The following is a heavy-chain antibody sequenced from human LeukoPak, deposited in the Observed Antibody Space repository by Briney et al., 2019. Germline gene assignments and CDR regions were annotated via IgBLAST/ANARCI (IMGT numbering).Heavy chain of an antibody. D-gene: IGHD6-19*01. J-gene: IGHJ4*02. CDR3: ARGGVGCFDY. CDR1: GFTFSSYA. Sequence: GGSLRLSCAASGFTFSSYAMNWVRQAPGKGLEWVSAISGGGGTTYYTDSVKGRFTISRDNSKNTLFLQMNSLRAEDTAVYYCARGGVGCFDYWGQGALVTVSS. CDR2: ISGGGGTT. V-gene: IGHV3-23*01.